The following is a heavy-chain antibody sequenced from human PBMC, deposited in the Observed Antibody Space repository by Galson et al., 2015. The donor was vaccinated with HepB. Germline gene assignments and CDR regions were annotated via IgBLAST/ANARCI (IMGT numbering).Heavy chain of an antibody. D-gene: IGHD3-9*01. V-gene: IGHV5-51*03. Sequence: QSGAEVKKPGESLKISCKGSGYSFTSYWIGWVRQMPGKGLEWMGIIYPGDSDTRYSPSFQGQVTISADKSISTAYLQWSSLKASDTAMYYCARDGDDILTGYSYFDYWGQGTLVTVSS. CDR3: ARDGDDILTGYSYFDY. J-gene: IGHJ4*02. CDR1: GYSFTSYW. CDR2: IYPGDSDT.